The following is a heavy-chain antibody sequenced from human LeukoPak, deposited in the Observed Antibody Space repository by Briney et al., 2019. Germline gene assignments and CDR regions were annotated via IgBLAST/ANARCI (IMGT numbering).Heavy chain of an antibody. CDR1: GGSISSYY. V-gene: IGHV4-59*01. CDR2: IYYSGST. CDR3: ARRPVVRGIASGMDV. J-gene: IGHJ6*02. D-gene: IGHD3-10*01. Sequence: SETLSLTCTVSGGSISSYYWSWIRQPPGKGLEWIGYIYYSGSTNYNPSLKSRVTISVDTSKNQFSLKLSSVTAADTAAYYCARRPVVRGIASGMDVWGQGTTVTVSS.